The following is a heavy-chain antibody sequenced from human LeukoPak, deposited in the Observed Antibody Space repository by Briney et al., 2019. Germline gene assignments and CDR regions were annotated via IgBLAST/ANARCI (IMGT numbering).Heavy chain of an antibody. Sequence: SETLSLTCAVSGASISTNNWWGWVRQSPGKGLEWIGEIYHNGNRNYNPSLKSRLTISVDKSKNQFSLNLSSVAAADTAVYYCARGPSVAAHFDYWGQGTLVTVSS. CDR2: IYHNGNR. CDR3: ARGPSVAAHFDY. V-gene: IGHV4-4*02. J-gene: IGHJ4*02. D-gene: IGHD5-12*01. CDR1: GASISTNNW.